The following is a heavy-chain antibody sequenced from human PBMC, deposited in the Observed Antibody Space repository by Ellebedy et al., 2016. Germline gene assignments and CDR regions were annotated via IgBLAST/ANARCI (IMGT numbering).Heavy chain of an antibody. D-gene: IGHD3-9*01. Sequence: SVKVSCXASGGTFSSYAISWVRQAPGQGLEWMGGIIPIFGTANYAQKFQGRVTITADESTSTAYMELSSLRSEDTAVYYCARSHGDILTTYDYWGQGTLVTVSS. V-gene: IGHV1-69*13. CDR3: ARSHGDILTTYDY. CDR2: IIPIFGTA. CDR1: GGTFSSYA. J-gene: IGHJ4*02.